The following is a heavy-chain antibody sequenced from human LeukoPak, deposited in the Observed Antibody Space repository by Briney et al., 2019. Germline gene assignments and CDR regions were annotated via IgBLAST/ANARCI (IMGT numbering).Heavy chain of an antibody. D-gene: IGHD2-2*01. CDR3: ARDHCVSSGCYEDYYYGMDV. Sequence: GASVKVSYKASGYTFTSYGISWVRQAPGQGLEWMVWISAYNGNTNYAQKLQGRVTMTTDTSTSTAYMELRSLRSDDTAVYFCARDHCVSSGCYEDYYYGMDVWGRGTTVTVSS. CDR2: ISAYNGNT. CDR1: GYTFTSYG. J-gene: IGHJ6*02. V-gene: IGHV1-18*01.